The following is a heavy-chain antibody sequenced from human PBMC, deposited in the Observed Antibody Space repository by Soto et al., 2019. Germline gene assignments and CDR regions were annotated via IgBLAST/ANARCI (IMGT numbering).Heavy chain of an antibody. J-gene: IGHJ6*03. Sequence: GGSLRLSCAASGFTFSSYALNWVRQAPGKGLEWVSVISGSGDNTYYADSVKGRFTISRDNSKNTLYLQMNSLRAEDTAVYYCAKVLGTDDFWSAYYTYYYMDVWGKGTTVTVSS. D-gene: IGHD3-3*01. CDR2: ISGSGDNT. V-gene: IGHV3-23*01. CDR1: GFTFSSYA. CDR3: AKVLGTDDFWSAYYTYYYMDV.